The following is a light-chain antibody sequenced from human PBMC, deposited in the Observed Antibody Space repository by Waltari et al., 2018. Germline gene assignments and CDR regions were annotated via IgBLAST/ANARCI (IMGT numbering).Light chain of an antibody. CDR2: AVT. Sequence: QSALTQPPSASGSPGQSVTISCTGTSSAVGGYNYVSWSQQPPGKPPRLMFYAVTKRPSGVPDRFSGSKSGNTASLTVSGLQAEDEADYYCGSYAGYNKAFGGGTKLTVL. V-gene: IGLV2-8*01. J-gene: IGLJ2*01. CDR1: SSAVGGYNY. CDR3: GSYAGYNKA.